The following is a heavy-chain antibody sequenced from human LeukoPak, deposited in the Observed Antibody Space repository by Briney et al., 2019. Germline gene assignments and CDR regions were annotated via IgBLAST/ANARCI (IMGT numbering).Heavy chain of an antibody. D-gene: IGHD3-3*01. CDR2: IYSDGAT. J-gene: IGHJ4*02. V-gene: IGHV3-66*02. CDR1: GFTVSNDF. CDR3: ARDQRSYFDLWSGYSYYFDY. Sequence: GGSLRLSCTASGFTVSNDFMTWVRQAPGQGLEWVSVIYSDGATYYADSVKGRFTISRDNSKSTLSLQMNSLRGEDTAVYFCARDQRSYFDLWSGYSYYFDYWGQGTLVAVSS.